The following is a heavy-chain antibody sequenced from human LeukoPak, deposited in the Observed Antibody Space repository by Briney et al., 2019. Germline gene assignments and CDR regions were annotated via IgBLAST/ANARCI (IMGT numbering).Heavy chain of an antibody. Sequence: SETLSLTCTVSGGSISSGGYYWSWIRQHPGKGLEWIGYIYYSGSTYYNPPLKSRVTISVDTSKNQFSLKLSSVTAADTAVYYCARVREEYSSSPLDYWGQGTLVTVSS. V-gene: IGHV4-31*03. CDR3: ARVREEYSSSPLDY. CDR1: GGSISSGGYY. J-gene: IGHJ4*02. CDR2: IYYSGST. D-gene: IGHD6-6*01.